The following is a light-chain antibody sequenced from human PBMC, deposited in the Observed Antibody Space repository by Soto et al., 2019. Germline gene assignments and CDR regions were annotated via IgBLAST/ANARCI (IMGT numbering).Light chain of an antibody. J-gene: IGLJ1*01. CDR1: SSDVGGYNY. V-gene: IGLV2-11*01. Sequence: QSALTQPRSVSGSPGQSVTISCTGTSSDVGGYNYVSWYQQHPGKAPKLMIYDVNKRPSGGPDRFSGSKSGNTASLTISGLQAEDEADYYCCSYAGSYTLVFGTGTKVTVL. CDR3: CSYAGSYTLV. CDR2: DVN.